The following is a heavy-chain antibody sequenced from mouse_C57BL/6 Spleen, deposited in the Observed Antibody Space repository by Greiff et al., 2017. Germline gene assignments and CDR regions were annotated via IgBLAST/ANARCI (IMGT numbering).Heavy chain of an antibody. V-gene: IGHV1-52*01. J-gene: IGHJ3*01. D-gene: IGHD2-4*01. CDR3: ARDKDYDWFAY. Sequence: QVQLQQPGAELVRPGSSVKLSCKASGYTFTSYWMHWVKQRPIQGLEWIGNIDPSDSETHYNQKFKDKATLTVDKSSSTAYMQLSSLTSEDSAVYYGARDKDYDWFAYWGQGTLVTVSA. CDR1: GYTFTSYW. CDR2: IDPSDSET.